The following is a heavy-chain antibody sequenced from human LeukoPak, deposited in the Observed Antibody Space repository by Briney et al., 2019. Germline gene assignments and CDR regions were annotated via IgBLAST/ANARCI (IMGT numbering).Heavy chain of an antibody. V-gene: IGHV4-39*01. Sequence: KPSETLSLTCTVSGGSSSSTSYYWGWIRQPPGQGLAWIGSLYYSGTTYYNPALMSRVTISVDTSKYLFSLKLSSVTAADTAVYYCARHRVFSSGWPPNWFDPWGQGTLVTVSS. CDR3: ARHRVFSSGWPPNWFDP. CDR1: GGSSSSTSYY. D-gene: IGHD6-19*01. CDR2: LYYSGTT. J-gene: IGHJ5*02.